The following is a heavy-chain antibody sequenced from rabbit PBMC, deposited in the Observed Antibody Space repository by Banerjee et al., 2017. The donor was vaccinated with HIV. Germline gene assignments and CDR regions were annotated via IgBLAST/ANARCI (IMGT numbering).Heavy chain of an antibody. D-gene: IGHD6-1*01. CDR3: ARDVSSYGDMGT. CDR1: GFSFSNSYY. Sequence: QSLEESGGDLVKPGASLTLTCTASGFSFSNSYYMCWVRQAPGKGLEWIGCIYGGSTGSTYYASWAKGRFTISKTSSTTVTLQMTSLTAADTATYFCARDVSSYGDMGTWGPGTLVTVS. CDR2: IYGGSTGST. J-gene: IGHJ4*01. V-gene: IGHV1S40*01.